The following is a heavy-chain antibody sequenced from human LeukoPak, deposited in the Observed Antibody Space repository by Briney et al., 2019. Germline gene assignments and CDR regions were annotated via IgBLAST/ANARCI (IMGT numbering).Heavy chain of an antibody. V-gene: IGHV1-8*01. J-gene: IGHJ3*02. CDR3: ARDPTEYSSSAGDAFDI. D-gene: IGHD6-6*01. CDR1: GYTFTNFD. Sequence: ASVKVSCKASGYTFTNFDINWVRQATGQGLEWMGWMNPNSGNTGYAQKFQGRVTITTDESTSTAYMELSSLRSEDTAVYYCARDPTEYSSSAGDAFDIWGQGTMVTVSS. CDR2: MNPNSGNT.